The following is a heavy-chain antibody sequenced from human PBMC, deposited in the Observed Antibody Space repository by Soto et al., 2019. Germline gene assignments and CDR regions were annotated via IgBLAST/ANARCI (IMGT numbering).Heavy chain of an antibody. J-gene: IGHJ4*02. CDR3: ARQDRLRFLEWTFDY. CDR2: IIPILGIA. Sequence: GASVKVSCKASGYTFTSYTLHWVRQAPGQRLEWMGRIIPILGIANYAQKFQGRVTITADKSTSTAYMELSSLRSEDTAVYYCARQDRLRFLEWTFDYWGQGTLVTVSS. V-gene: IGHV1-69*02. CDR1: GYTFTSYT. D-gene: IGHD3-3*01.